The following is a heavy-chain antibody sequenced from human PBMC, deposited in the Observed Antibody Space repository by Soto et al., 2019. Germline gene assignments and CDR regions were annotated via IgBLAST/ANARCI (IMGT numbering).Heavy chain of an antibody. Sequence: QVQLVESWGGVVQPGSSLRLSCAASGFSVSNYEMYWVRQAPGKGLEWVALIWYDGSDKNYVDSVKGRFTISRDNSKSTLYLQMNSLRVEDTAVYYCARRHGYNYDYWGQGTLVTVSS. D-gene: IGHD5-12*01. CDR3: ARRHGYNYDY. CDR1: GFSVSNYE. CDR2: IWYDGSDK. J-gene: IGHJ4*02. V-gene: IGHV3-33*01.